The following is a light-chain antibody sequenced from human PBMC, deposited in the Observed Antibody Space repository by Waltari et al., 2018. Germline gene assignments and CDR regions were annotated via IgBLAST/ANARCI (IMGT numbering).Light chain of an antibody. CDR1: QSVTNY. CDR3: QQRSNWPLT. Sequence: EILLTHSPATLSLSPGERATLPCRASQSVTNYLAWYQQKPGQAPRLLIYDASNRATGIPARFSGRGSGTDFTLTISSLEPEDFAVYYCQQRSNWPLTFGGGTKVEIK. CDR2: DAS. V-gene: IGKV3-11*01. J-gene: IGKJ4*01.